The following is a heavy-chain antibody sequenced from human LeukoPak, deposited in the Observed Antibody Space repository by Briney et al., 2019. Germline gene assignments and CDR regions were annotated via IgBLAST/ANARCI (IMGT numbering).Heavy chain of an antibody. V-gene: IGHV3-49*03. CDR1: GFTFGDYA. D-gene: IGHD2-2*01. CDR3: TTAPVPAARNWFDP. CDR2: IRSEGYGGKT. Sequence: PGGSLRLSCTASGFTFGDYAMSWFRQAPGKGLEWVGFIRSEGYGGKTEYAASVKGRFTISRDDSKNTLYLQMNSLKTEDTAVYYCTTAPVPAARNWFDPWGQGTLVTVSS. J-gene: IGHJ5*02.